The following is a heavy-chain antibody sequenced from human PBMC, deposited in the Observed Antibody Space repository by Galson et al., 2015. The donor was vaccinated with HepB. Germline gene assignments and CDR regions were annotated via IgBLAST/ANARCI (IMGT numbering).Heavy chain of an antibody. D-gene: IGHD1-26*01. Sequence: SLRLSCAASGFTFSNFALSRVRQAPGKGLEWVSVIGGSSGTTYYADSVKGRFTISRDNSKNTLYLQMNSLRAEDTAVYFCARNSGNNYRYFFKSWGQGTLVTVSS. CDR1: GFTFSNFA. V-gene: IGHV3-23*01. J-gene: IGHJ5*02. CDR3: ARNSGNNYRYFFKS. CDR2: IGGSSGTT.